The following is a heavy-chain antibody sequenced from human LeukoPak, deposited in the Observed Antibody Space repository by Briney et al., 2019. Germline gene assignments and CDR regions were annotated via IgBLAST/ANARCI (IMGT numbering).Heavy chain of an antibody. V-gene: IGHV3-30-3*01. D-gene: IGHD3-22*01. J-gene: IGHJ4*02. Sequence: PGGSLRLSCAASGFTFSSYAMHWVRQAPGKGLEWVAVISYDGSNKYYADSVKGRFTISRDNSKNTLYLQMNSLRAEDTAVYYCARDVYYDSSGPLDYWGQGTLVTVSS. CDR2: ISYDGSNK. CDR1: GFTFSSYA. CDR3: ARDVYYDSSGPLDY.